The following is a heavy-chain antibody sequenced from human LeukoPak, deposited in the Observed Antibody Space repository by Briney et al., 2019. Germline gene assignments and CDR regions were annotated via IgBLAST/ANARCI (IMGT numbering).Heavy chain of an antibody. CDR3: AWSSYDSSGYSPEGMGAFDI. V-gene: IGHV1-18*01. J-gene: IGHJ3*02. CDR1: GYTFTSYG. D-gene: IGHD3-22*01. CDR2: ISAYNGNT. Sequence: GASVKVSCKASGYTFTSYGISWVRQAPGQGLEWMGWISAYNGNTNYAQKLQGRVTMTTDTSTSTAYMELSSLRSEDTAVYYCAWSSYDSSGYSPEGMGAFDIWGQGTMVTVSS.